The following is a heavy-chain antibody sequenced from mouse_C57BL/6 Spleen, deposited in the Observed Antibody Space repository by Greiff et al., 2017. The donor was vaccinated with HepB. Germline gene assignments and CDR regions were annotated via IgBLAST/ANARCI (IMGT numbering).Heavy chain of an antibody. D-gene: IGHD1-1*01. CDR2: INPNNGGT. Sequence: EVKLMESGPELVKPGASVKIPCKASGYTFTDYNMDWVKQSHGKSLEWIGDINPNNGGTIYNQKFKGKATLTVDKSSSTAYMELRSLTSEDTAVYYCARNYGSRYAMDYWGQGTSVTVSS. V-gene: IGHV1-18*01. CDR3: ARNYGSRYAMDY. CDR1: GYTFTDYN. J-gene: IGHJ4*01.